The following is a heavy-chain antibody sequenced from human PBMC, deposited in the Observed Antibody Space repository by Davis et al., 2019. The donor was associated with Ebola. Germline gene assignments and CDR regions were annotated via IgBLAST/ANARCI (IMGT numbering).Heavy chain of an antibody. CDR2: IYYSGST. Sequence: MPSETLSLTCTVSGGSISSSSYYWSWIRQHPGKGLEWIGYIYYSGSTYYNPSLKSRVTISVDTSKNQFSLKLSSVTAADTAVHYCARHHHPGGITMIVVVMGDNWFDPWGQGTLVAVSS. V-gene: IGHV4-39*01. CDR3: ARHHHPGGITMIVVVMGDNWFDP. CDR1: GGSISSSSYY. D-gene: IGHD3-22*01. J-gene: IGHJ5*02.